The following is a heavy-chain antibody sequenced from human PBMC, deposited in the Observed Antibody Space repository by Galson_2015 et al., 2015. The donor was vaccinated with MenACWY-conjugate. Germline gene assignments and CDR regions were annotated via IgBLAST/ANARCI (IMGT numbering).Heavy chain of an antibody. CDR1: GFTVSSNY. Sequence: SLRLSCAASGFTVSSNYMSWVRQAPGKGLEWVSVIYSGGSTYYADSVKGRFTISRDNSKNTLYLQVNSLRAEDTAVYYCARAGRNYYYGMDVWGQGTTVTVSS. CDR2: IYSGGST. J-gene: IGHJ6*02. CDR3: ARAGRNYYYGMDV. V-gene: IGHV3-66*01.